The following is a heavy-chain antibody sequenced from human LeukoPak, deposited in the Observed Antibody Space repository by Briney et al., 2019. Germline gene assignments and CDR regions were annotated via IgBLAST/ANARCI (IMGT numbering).Heavy chain of an antibody. CDR1: GGTFISYA. CDR3: ARAPITIFGVVIYYYYGMDV. V-gene: IGHV1-69*13. D-gene: IGHD3-3*01. Sequence: ASVKVSCKASGGTFISYAISWVRQAPGQGLEWMGGIIPIFGTANYAQKFQGRVTITADESTSTAYMELSSLRSEDTAVYYCARAPITIFGVVIYYYYGMDVWGQGTTVTVSS. CDR2: IIPIFGTA. J-gene: IGHJ6*02.